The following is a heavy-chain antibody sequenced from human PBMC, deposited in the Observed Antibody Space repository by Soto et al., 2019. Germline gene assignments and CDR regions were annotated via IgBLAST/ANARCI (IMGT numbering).Heavy chain of an antibody. CDR3: ARDPRGYSYGHSMDV. CDR1: GYTFTSYY. J-gene: IGHJ6*02. Sequence: GASVKVSCKASGYTFTSYYMHWVRQAPGQGLEWMGIINPSGGSTSYAQKFQGRVTMTRDTSTSTVYMELSSLRSEDTAVYYCARDPRGYSYGHSMDVWGQGTTVTVSS. V-gene: IGHV1-46*01. D-gene: IGHD5-18*01. CDR2: INPSGGST.